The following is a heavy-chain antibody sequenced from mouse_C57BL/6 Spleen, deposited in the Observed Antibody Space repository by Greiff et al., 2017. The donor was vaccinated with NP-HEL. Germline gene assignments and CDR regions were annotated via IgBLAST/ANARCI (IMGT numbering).Heavy chain of an antibody. CDR3: ARESRYGYYNFDY. D-gene: IGHD2-3*01. CDR2: INPSNGGT. V-gene: IGHV1-53*01. J-gene: IGHJ2*01. Sequence: VQLQQSGTELVKPGASVKLSCKASGYTFTSYWMHWAKQRPGQGLEWIGNINPSNGGTNYNEKFKSKATLTVDKSSSTAYMQLSSLTSEDSAVYYCARESRYGYYNFDYWGQGTTLTVSS. CDR1: GYTFTSYW.